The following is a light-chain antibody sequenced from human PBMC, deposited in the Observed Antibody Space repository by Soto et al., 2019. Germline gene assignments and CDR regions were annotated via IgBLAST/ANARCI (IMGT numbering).Light chain of an antibody. CDR3: SSYAGSNNLV. V-gene: IGLV2-8*01. CDR1: SSDVGGYNY. Sequence: QSALTQPPSASGSPGQSVTISCTGTSSDVGGYNYVSWYQQHPGKVPKLMIYDVIKRPSGVPERFSGSKSGNTASLTVSGLQAEDEADYYCSSYAGSNNLVFGGGTKLTVL. J-gene: IGLJ2*01. CDR2: DVI.